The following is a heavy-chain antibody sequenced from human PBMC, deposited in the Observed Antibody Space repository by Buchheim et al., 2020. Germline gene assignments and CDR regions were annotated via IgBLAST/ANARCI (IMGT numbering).Heavy chain of an antibody. J-gene: IGHJ6*02. D-gene: IGHD6-19*01. V-gene: IGHV1-2*04. Sequence: QVQLVQSGAEVKKPGASVKVSCKASGYTFTGYYMHWVRQAPGQGLEWMGWINPNSGGTNYAQKFQGWVTMTRDTSISTASLELSRLRSDDTAVYYCAREFGVAATISYYYYGMDVWGQGTT. CDR3: AREFGVAATISYYYYGMDV. CDR1: GYTFTGYY. CDR2: INPNSGGT.